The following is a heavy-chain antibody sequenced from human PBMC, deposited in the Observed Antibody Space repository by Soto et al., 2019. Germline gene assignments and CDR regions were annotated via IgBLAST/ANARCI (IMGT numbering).Heavy chain of an antibody. J-gene: IGHJ6*02. Sequence: GGSLRLSCAASGFTFDDYTMHWVRQAPGEGLEWVSLISWDGGSTYYADSVKGRFTISRDNSKNSLYLQMNSLRTEDTALYYCAKDMEDCSGGSCYSNYYYGMDVWGQGTTVTVSS. D-gene: IGHD2-15*01. CDR1: GFTFDDYT. CDR3: AKDMEDCSGGSCYSNYYYGMDV. V-gene: IGHV3-43*01. CDR2: ISWDGGST.